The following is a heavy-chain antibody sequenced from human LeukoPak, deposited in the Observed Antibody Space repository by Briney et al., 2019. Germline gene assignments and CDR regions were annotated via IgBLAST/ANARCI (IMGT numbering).Heavy chain of an antibody. CDR1: GFIFRSYL. CDR2: IRPSGDNT. Sequence: GGSVTLSCPASGFIFRSYLMNGLRQAPGRGLEWVSSIRPSGDNTYYGDSVKRRFTIYRDNYKNTVYLKMNNMRVDDTAVYYCARVAGWHWFDPWGQGTLVTVSS. V-gene: IGHV3-23*01. J-gene: IGHJ5*02. CDR3: ARVAGWHWFDP. D-gene: IGHD6-19*01.